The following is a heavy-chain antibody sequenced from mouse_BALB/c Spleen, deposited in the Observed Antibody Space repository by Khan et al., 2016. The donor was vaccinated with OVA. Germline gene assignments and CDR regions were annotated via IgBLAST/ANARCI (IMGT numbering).Heavy chain of an antibody. CDR3: ARINA. CDR2: IAPANGIT. V-gene: IGHV14-3*02. J-gene: IGHJ2*01. CDR1: GFNIKDTY. Sequence: VQLQQSGAELVKPGASVQLSCTASGFNIKDTYMHWVKQRPEQGLEWIGRIAPANGITKYDPKFQGKATIPADTSSNTAYLQLSSLTSEDTAVYYGARINAWGQGTTLTVSS.